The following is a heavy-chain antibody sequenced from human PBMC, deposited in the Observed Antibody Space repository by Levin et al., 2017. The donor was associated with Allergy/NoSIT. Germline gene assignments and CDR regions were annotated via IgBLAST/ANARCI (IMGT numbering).Heavy chain of an antibody. CDR1: GFSLSTSGVG. Sequence: QTLSLTCTFSGFSLSTSGVGVGWIRQPPGKALECLALIYWDDDKRYSPSLKSRLTITKDTSKNQVVLTMTDMDPVDTATYYCGRDYYYYGMDVWGRGTTVTVSS. V-gene: IGHV2-5*02. CDR3: GRDYYYYGMDV. J-gene: IGHJ6*02. CDR2: IYWDDDK.